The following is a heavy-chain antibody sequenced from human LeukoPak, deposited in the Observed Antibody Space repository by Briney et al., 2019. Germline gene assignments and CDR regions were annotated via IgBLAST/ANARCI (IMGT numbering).Heavy chain of an antibody. CDR2: IKLDGSEE. V-gene: IGHV3-7*01. CDR1: GFTFSSYW. J-gene: IGHJ4*02. D-gene: IGHD3-10*01. Sequence: GSLRLSCAASGFTFSSYWMSWVRQAPGKGLEWVANIKLDGSEEYYVDSVKGRFTISRDNAMNSLYLQMNSLRAEDTAVYYCAGARGAHLFDYWGQGTLVTV. CDR3: AGARGAHLFDY.